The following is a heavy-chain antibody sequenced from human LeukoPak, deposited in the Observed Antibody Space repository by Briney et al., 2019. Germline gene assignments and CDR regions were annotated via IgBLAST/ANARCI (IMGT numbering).Heavy chain of an antibody. Sequence: SETLSLTCTVSGGSISSYYWSWIRQPPGKGLEWIGYIYYSGSTNYNPSLKSRVTISVDTSKNQFSLKLSSVTAADTAVYYCAREVSVGALDYWGQGTLVTVSS. J-gene: IGHJ4*02. CDR3: AREVSVGALDY. D-gene: IGHD1-26*01. CDR2: IYYSGST. V-gene: IGHV4-59*01. CDR1: GGSISSYY.